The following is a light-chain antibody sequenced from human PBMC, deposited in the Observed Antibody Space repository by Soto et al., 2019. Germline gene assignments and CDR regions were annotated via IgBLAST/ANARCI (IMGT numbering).Light chain of an antibody. CDR1: QNVNSN. CDR2: GAS. V-gene: IGKV3-15*01. CDR3: HHYNNWPRT. Sequence: EVVLTQSPDTLSLSPGERATLSCRASQNVNSNLAWYQPKPGQAPRFLIYGASTRATGIPARFSGSGFGTEFTLTISSLQSEDFAVYYCHHYNNWPRTFGQGTKVDIK. J-gene: IGKJ1*01.